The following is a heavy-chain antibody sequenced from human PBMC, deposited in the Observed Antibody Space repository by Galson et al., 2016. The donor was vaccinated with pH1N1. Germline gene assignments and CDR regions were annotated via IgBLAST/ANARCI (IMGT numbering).Heavy chain of an antibody. CDR3: ARLSASSYGRAQYYMDV. CDR1: GYSFTSYW. J-gene: IGHJ6*03. CDR2: VYPGDSDT. D-gene: IGHD5-18*01. Sequence: QSGAEVKKPGESLKISCRGSGYSFTSYWIAWVRQKPGKGLEWMGIVYPGDSDTRYSPSFQGRVTISVDKSINIAYLQWSNLKASDTAIYFCARLSASSYGRAQYYMDVWGKGTTVTVSS. V-gene: IGHV5-51*03.